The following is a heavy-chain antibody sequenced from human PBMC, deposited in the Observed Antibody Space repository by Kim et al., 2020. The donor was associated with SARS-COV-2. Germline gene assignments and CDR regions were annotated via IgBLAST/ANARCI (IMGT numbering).Heavy chain of an antibody. J-gene: IGHJ3*02. CDR3: ARDLSGSYFSVRAFDI. V-gene: IGHV4-59*01. Sequence: SETLSLTCTVSGGSISSYYWSWIRQPPGKGLEWIGYIYYSGSTNYNPSLKSRVTISVDMSKNQFSLKLSSVTAADTAVYYCARDLSGSYFSVRAFDIWGQGTMVTVSS. CDR2: IYYSGST. CDR1: GGSISSYY. D-gene: IGHD1-26*01.